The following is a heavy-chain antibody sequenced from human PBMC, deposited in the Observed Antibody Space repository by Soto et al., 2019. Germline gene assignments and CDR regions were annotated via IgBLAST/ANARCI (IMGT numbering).Heavy chain of an antibody. CDR2: IYYSGST. CDR3: AVNWESTYWYFDL. J-gene: IGHJ2*01. CDR1: GGSISSGGYY. V-gene: IGHV4-31*03. Sequence: QVQLQESGPGLVKPSQTLSLTCTVSGGSISSGGYYWSWIRQHPGKGLEWIGYIYYSGSTYYNPSLKRRVTISVETSKNQFSLKLSSVTAADTAVYYCAVNWESTYWYFDLWGRGTLVTVSS. D-gene: IGHD7-27*01.